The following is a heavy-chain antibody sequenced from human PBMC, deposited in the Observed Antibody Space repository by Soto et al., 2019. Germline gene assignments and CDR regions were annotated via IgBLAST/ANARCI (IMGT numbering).Heavy chain of an antibody. CDR3: ARDSSGSYREPPRFDY. Sequence: SETLSFTCTVSGGSISSSSYYWGWIRQPPGKGLEWIGSIYYSGSTYYNPSLKSRVTISVDTSKNQFSLKLSSVTAADTAVYYCARDSSGSYREPPRFDYWGQGILVTVSS. CDR1: GGSISSSSYY. J-gene: IGHJ4*02. V-gene: IGHV4-39*02. CDR2: IYYSGST. D-gene: IGHD1-26*01.